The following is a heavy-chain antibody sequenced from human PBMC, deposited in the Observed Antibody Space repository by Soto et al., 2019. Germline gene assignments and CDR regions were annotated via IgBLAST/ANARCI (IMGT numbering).Heavy chain of an antibody. J-gene: IGHJ4*02. CDR2: ISGSGGST. D-gene: IGHD3-22*01. CDR3: AKAPFLSRGYYYGYYFAY. Sequence: EVQLLESGGGLVQPGGSLRLSCAASGFTFSSYAMSWVRQAPGKGLEWVSAISGSGGSTYYADSVKGRFTISRDNSKNTXXLQMNSLRAEDTAVYYCAKAPFLSRGYYYGYYFAYWGQGTLVTVSS. V-gene: IGHV3-23*01. CDR1: GFTFSSYA.